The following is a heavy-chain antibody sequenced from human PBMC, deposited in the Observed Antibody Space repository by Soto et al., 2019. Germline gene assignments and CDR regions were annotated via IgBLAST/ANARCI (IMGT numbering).Heavy chain of an antibody. D-gene: IGHD1-1*01. J-gene: IGHJ4*02. Sequence: QLLESGGGFVQPGGSLRLSCVASGFTFSNFAMAWVRQAPGEGLEWVSAISGSGDDTFYADSMKGRFTISRDNSKDTLYLQINSLIAEDTAVYYCANPIPKTGTTFGLWGQVTLVTVSS. V-gene: IGHV3-23*01. CDR2: ISGSGDDT. CDR3: ANPIPKTGTTFGL. CDR1: GFTFSNFA.